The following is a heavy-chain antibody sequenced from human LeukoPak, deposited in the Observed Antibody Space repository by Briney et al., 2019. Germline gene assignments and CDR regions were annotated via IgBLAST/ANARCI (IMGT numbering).Heavy chain of an antibody. D-gene: IGHD3-3*01. Sequence: AASVKVSCKASGGTFSSYAISWVRQAPGQGLEWMGGIIPIFGTANYAQKFQGRVTITADESTNTAYMELSSLRSEDTAVYYCARVLLEWLLIDYWGQGTLVTVSS. V-gene: IGHV1-69*13. J-gene: IGHJ4*02. CDR1: GGTFSSYA. CDR3: ARVLLEWLLIDY. CDR2: IIPIFGTA.